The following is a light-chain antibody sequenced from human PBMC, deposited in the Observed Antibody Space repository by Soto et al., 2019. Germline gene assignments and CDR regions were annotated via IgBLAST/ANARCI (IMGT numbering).Light chain of an antibody. CDR3: SSFTSSTTLVV. CDR1: SSNIGGNS. Sequence: QSVMTQPPSVSAAPGQKVTISCSGSSSNIGGNSVSWYQQLPGTAPKLMIYEVNNRPSGVSDRFSGSKAGNTASLTISGLQAEDEADYYCSSFTSSTTLVVFGGGTKLTVL. V-gene: IGLV2-14*01. J-gene: IGLJ2*01. CDR2: EVN.